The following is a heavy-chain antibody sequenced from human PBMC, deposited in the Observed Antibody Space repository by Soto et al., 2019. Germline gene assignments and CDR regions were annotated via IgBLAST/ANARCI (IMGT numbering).Heavy chain of an antibody. CDR2: IWYDGSNK. J-gene: IGHJ4*02. D-gene: IGHD2-15*01. Sequence: GGSLRLSCAASGFTFSSYGMHWVRQAPGKGLEWVAVIWYDGSNKYYADSVKGRFTISRDNSKNTLYLQMNSLRAEDTAVYYCARDQDYSSGYFDYWGQGTLVTVSS. CDR3: ARDQDYSSGYFDY. V-gene: IGHV3-33*01. CDR1: GFTFSSYG.